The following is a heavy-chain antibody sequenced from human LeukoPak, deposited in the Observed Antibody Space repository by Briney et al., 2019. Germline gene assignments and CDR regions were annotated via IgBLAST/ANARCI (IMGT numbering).Heavy chain of an antibody. CDR3: ARVMDSSSSVHAFDI. D-gene: IGHD6-6*01. V-gene: IGHV4-39*07. CDR1: GGSISSSSYY. Sequence: SETLSLTCTVPGGSISSSSYYWGWIRQPPGKGLEWIGSIYYSGSTYYNPSLKSRVTISVDTSKNQFSLKLSSVTAADTAVYYCARVMDSSSSVHAFDIWGQGTMVTVSS. CDR2: IYYSGST. J-gene: IGHJ3*02.